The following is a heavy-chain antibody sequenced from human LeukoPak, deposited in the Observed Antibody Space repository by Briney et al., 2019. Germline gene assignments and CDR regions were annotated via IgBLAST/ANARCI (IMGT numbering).Heavy chain of an antibody. V-gene: IGHV1-18*01. J-gene: IGHJ4*02. Sequence: GASVKVSCKASGYTFTSYGISLVRQAPGQGLEWMGWISAYNGNTNYAQKLQGRVTMTTDTSTSTAYMELRSLRSDDTAVYYCARGDDYGDYGYYFDYWGQGTLVTVSS. D-gene: IGHD4-17*01. CDR3: ARGDDYGDYGYYFDY. CDR1: GYTFTSYG. CDR2: ISAYNGNT.